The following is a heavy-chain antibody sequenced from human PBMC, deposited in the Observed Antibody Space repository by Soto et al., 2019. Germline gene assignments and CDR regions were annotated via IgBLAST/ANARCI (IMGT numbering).Heavy chain of an antibody. J-gene: IGHJ4*02. V-gene: IGHV3-15*01. CDR3: TTVGYCSSTSCPPRWYNY. Sequence: GGSLRLSCAASGFTFSNAWMSWVRQAPGKGLEWVGRIKSKTDGGTTDYAAPVKGRFTISRDDSKNTLYLQMNSLKTEDTAVYYCTTVGYCSSTSCPPRWYNYWGQGTLVTVSS. D-gene: IGHD2-2*01. CDR1: GFTFSNAW. CDR2: IKSKTDGGTT.